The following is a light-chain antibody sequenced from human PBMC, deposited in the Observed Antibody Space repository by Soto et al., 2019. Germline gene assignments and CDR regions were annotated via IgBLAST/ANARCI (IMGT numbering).Light chain of an antibody. Sequence: EIVMTQSPVTLSVSPGERATLSCRASQSVNSNLAWYQHKPGQPPRLLIYGASTRATGIPARFSGSGSGTEFTLTINSLQSEDFAVYYCQQYNSWRTFGQGTKLEIK. CDR3: QQYNSWRT. CDR1: QSVNSN. CDR2: GAS. V-gene: IGKV3-15*01. J-gene: IGKJ2*01.